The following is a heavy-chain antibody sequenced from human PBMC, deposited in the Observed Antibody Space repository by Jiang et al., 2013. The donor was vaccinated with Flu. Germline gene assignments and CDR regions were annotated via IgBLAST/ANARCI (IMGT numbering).Heavy chain of an antibody. Sequence: SGYTFTSYAMHWVRQAPGQRLEWMGWINAGNGNTKYSQKFQGRVTITRDTSASTAYMELSSLRSEDTAVYYCASLRYYDSSGHGDFGYWGQGTLVTVSS. D-gene: IGHD3-22*01. J-gene: IGHJ4*02. V-gene: IGHV1-3*01. CDR3: ASLRYYDSSGHGDFGY. CDR1: GYTFTSYA. CDR2: INAGNGNT.